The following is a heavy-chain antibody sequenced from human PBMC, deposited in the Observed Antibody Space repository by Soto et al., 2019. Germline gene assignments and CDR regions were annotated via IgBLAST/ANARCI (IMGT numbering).Heavy chain of an antibody. CDR2: ISAYSGST. D-gene: IGHD6-13*01. Sequence: QVQLVQSGAEVKKPGASVKVSCKASGYTFTTYGISGVRQAPGQVLEWMGWISAYSGSTKFAQKLQGRVTMTTDTSTTTAYMELRSLTSDDTAVYYCASDFTKSSSWPYYFDYWGQGTLVTVSS. J-gene: IGHJ4*02. CDR3: ASDFTKSSSWPYYFDY. V-gene: IGHV1-18*01. CDR1: GYTFTTYG.